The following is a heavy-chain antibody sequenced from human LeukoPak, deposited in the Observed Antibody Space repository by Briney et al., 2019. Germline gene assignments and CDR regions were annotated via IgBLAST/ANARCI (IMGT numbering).Heavy chain of an antibody. V-gene: IGHV1-69*13. CDR3: ARSRGVVEPFDY. CDR2: IIPIFGTA. J-gene: IGHJ4*02. Sequence: ASVKVSCKASGGTFSSYAISWERQAPGQGLEWMGGIIPIFGTANYAQKFQGRVTITADESTSTAHMELSSLRSEDTAVYYCARSRGVVEPFDYWGQGTLVTVSS. CDR1: GGTFSSYA. D-gene: IGHD2-2*01.